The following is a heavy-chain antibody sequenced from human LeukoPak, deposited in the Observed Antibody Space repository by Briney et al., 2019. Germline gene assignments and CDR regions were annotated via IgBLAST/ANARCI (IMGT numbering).Heavy chain of an antibody. Sequence: SETLSLTCTVSGGSISSSSYYWGWLRQPPGKGLEWIVSIYYSGSTYYNPSLKSRVTISVDTSKNQFSLKLSSVTAADTAVYYCARLLFSSSSGYYYYMDVWGKGTTVTVSS. J-gene: IGHJ6*03. CDR3: ARLLFSSSSGYYYYMDV. CDR1: GGSISSSSYY. D-gene: IGHD6-6*01. V-gene: IGHV4-39*01. CDR2: IYYSGST.